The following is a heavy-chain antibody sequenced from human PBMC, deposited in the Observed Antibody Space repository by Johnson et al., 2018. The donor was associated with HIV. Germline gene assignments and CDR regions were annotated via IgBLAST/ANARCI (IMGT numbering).Heavy chain of an antibody. Sequence: QVQLVESGGGVVQPGRSLRLSCAASGFTFSSYAMHWVRQAPGMGLAWVAVISYDGRTKYYDDYVKGRFTISRDNSKNTLYLQMNSLRAEDTAVYYCARAPWAGYSYGLLDWGQGTMVTVSS. CDR3: ARAPWAGYSYGLLD. CDR1: GFTFSSYA. CDR2: ISYDGRTK. V-gene: IGHV3-30-3*01. J-gene: IGHJ3*01. D-gene: IGHD5-18*01.